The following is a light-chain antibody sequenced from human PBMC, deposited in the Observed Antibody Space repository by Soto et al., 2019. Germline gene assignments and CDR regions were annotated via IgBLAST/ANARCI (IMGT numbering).Light chain of an antibody. CDR1: QSVSSN. J-gene: IGKJ1*01. CDR2: GTS. V-gene: IGKV3-15*01. CDR3: QHYDASQWT. Sequence: EIVITQSPATLSVSPVERATLSCRASQSVSSNLAWYQQKPGQAPRLLIYGTSARATGIPARFSGSGSGTDFTLTISRLEPEDFAVYYSQHYDASQWTFGQGTKVDIK.